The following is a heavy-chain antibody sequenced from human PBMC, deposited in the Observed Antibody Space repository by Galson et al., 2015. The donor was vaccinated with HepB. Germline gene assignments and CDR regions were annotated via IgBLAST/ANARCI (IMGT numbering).Heavy chain of an antibody. CDR2: ISGRGGSS. Sequence: SLRLSCAASGFTFSAYGVTWVRQAPGRGLEWVSAISGRGGSSYYADSVKGRFTISRDNAKNSLYLQMNSLRAEDTAVYYCARAPRGGSGSYYIHWGQGTLVTVSS. CDR1: GFTFSAYG. D-gene: IGHD3-10*01. V-gene: IGHV3-23*01. CDR3: ARAPRGGSGSYYIH. J-gene: IGHJ4*02.